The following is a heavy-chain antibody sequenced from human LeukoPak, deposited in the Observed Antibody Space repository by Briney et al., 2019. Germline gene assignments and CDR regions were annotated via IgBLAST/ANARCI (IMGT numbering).Heavy chain of an antibody. J-gene: IGHJ6*02. Sequence: PSETLSLTCTVSGGFISIYYWSWIRQPPGKGLEWIGYVHYSGSTNYNASLRSRVTISVDTVKNQFSLNLTSVTAADTAVYYCARDHHYYATSGYYPPTYFYYGIDVWGQGTTVTVSS. CDR3: ARDHHYYATSGYYPPTYFYYGIDV. CDR1: GGFISIYY. CDR2: VHYSGST. D-gene: IGHD3-22*01. V-gene: IGHV4-59*01.